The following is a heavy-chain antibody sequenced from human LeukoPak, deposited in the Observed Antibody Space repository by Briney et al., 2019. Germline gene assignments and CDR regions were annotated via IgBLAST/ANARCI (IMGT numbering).Heavy chain of an antibody. CDR3: ARIRPGGYMDV. J-gene: IGHJ6*03. CDR2: ISSSSSTI. D-gene: IGHD1-1*01. Sequence: GGPLRLSCAASGFTFSSYSMNWVRQAPGKGLEWVSYISSSSSTIYYADSVKGRFTFSRDNAKNSLYLQMNSLGAEDTAVYYCARIRPGGYMDVRGKGTTVTVSS. V-gene: IGHV3-48*01. CDR1: GFTFSSYS.